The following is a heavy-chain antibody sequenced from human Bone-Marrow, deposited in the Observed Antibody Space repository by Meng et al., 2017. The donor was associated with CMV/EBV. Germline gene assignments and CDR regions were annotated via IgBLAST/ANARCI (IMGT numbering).Heavy chain of an antibody. D-gene: IGHD6-19*01. CDR2: INPSGGST. CDR3: ARDWGSSGRRNWFDP. Sequence: ASVKVSCKASGYTFTSYAMHWVRQAPGQGLEWMGIINPSGGSTSYAQKFQGRVTMTRDTSTSTVYMELSSLRSEDTAVYYCARDWGSSGRRNWFDPWGQGTLVTVSS. CDR1: GYTFTSYA. J-gene: IGHJ5*02. V-gene: IGHV1-46*01.